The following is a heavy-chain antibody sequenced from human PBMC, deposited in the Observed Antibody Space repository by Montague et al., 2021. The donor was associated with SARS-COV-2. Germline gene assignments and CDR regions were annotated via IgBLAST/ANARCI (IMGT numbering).Heavy chain of an antibody. V-gene: IGHV4-61*01. CDR3: ARDPWRITIFGVVTRYGMDV. Sequence: SETLSLTCIVSGGSVSSGSYYWSWIRQPPGKGLEWIGYIYYSGSTNHNPSPKSRVTISVDTSKNQFSLKLSSVTAADTAVYYCARDPWRITIFGVVTRYGMDVWGQGTTVTVSS. J-gene: IGHJ6*02. D-gene: IGHD3-3*01. CDR1: GGSVSSGSYY. CDR2: IYYSGST.